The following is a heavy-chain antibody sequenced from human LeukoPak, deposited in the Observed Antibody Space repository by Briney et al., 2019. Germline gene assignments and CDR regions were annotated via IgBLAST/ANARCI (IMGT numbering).Heavy chain of an antibody. CDR2: ISSSGGRT. CDR3: VKGYCSGGSCYSGLFDY. Sequence: GGSLRLSCAASGFIFSSYAMSWVRKAPGKGLEWVSAISSSGGRTYYADSVKGRFTISRDNSKNTLYLQMNSLRAEDTAVYYCVKGYCSGGSCYSGLFDYWGQGTLVTVSS. CDR1: GFIFSSYA. J-gene: IGHJ4*02. D-gene: IGHD2-15*01. V-gene: IGHV3-23*01.